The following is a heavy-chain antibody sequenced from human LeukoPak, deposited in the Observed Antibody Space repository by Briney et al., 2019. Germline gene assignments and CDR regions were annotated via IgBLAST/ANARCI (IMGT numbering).Heavy chain of an antibody. J-gene: IGHJ4*02. Sequence: GGSLRLSCAASGFTVSSNYMSWVRQAPGKGLEWVSVIYSGGSTYYADSMKGRFTISRDNSKNTLYLQMNTLRAEDTAVYYCASGAPGIAAAGPPLPFDYWGQGTLVTVS. CDR2: IYSGGST. CDR3: ASGAPGIAAAGPPLPFDY. CDR1: GFTVSSNY. D-gene: IGHD6-13*01. V-gene: IGHV3-66*01.